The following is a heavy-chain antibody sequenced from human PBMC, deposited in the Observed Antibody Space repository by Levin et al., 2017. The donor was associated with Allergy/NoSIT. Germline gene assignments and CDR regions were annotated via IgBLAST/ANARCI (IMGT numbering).Heavy chain of an antibody. D-gene: IGHD1-1*01. J-gene: IGHJ4*02. Sequence: LSLTCAASGFTFRTHWMHWVRQAPGKGLVWVSRISGDGNITNYADSVNGRSTISRDNAKNTLYLQMNSLRAEDTAVYYCTRRTDITTTGTIDYWGQGTLVTVSS. V-gene: IGHV3-74*01. CDR2: ISGDGNIT. CDR1: GFTFRTHW. CDR3: TRRTDITTTGTIDY.